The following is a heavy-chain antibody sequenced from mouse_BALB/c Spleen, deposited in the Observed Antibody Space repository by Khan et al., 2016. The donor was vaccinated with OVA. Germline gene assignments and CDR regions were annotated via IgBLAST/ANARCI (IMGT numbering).Heavy chain of an antibody. J-gene: IGHJ2*01. V-gene: IGHV9-2-1*01. Sequence: QIQLVQSGPELKKPGETVKISCKASGYTFTDYSMHWVKQTPGKGLKWLGWINTETVEPAYADDFKGRFAFSLETSANTAYLQINNLKNEDMATFFCTRIYGYGGYWGQGTTLTVSS. CDR3: TRIYGYGGY. CDR1: GYTFTDYS. D-gene: IGHD2-2*01. CDR2: INTETVEP.